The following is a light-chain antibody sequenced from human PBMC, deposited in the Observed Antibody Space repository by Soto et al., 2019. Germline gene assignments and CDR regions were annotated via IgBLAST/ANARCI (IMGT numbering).Light chain of an antibody. Sequence: DVQLTQSTSLLSASVGDRVTITCRASQGTSSHLGWYQQKPGKAPKLLIYAVSTLQSGVPSSFSGSGSRTAFTLPICSLQPEYFATNYCPQLNSFGQGTKLEIK. CDR2: AVS. V-gene: IGKV1-9*01. J-gene: IGKJ2*01. CDR1: QGTSSH. CDR3: PQLNS.